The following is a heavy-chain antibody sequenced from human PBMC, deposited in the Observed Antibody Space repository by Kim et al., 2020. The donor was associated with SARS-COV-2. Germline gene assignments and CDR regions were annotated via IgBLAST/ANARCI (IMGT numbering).Heavy chain of an antibody. J-gene: IGHJ3*01. V-gene: IGHV4-39*01. CDR2: IYYSGTS. D-gene: IGHD5-12*01. CDR1: GDSLSSGPYY. Sequence: SETLSLTCTVSGDSLSSGPYYWAWIRQPPGKGREWIGNIYYSGTSYYHPSLKSRVTISVDTSKSEFSLKLSSVTAADTAVYYCARLPRGAFDVWGQGTLVTVSS. CDR3: ARLPRGAFDV.